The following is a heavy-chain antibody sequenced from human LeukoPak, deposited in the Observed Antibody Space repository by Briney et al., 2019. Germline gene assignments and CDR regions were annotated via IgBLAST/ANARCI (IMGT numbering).Heavy chain of an antibody. J-gene: IGHJ6*03. CDR1: GFTFSTYA. D-gene: IGHD5-12*01. Sequence: PGGSLRLSCAASGFTFSTYAMNWVRQAPGEGLKWVSGISGSGGSTYYADSVKGRFTISRDNSKNTLYLQMNSLRAEDTAVYYCAKDEASGYGLGVGYYYYMDVWGKGTTVTVSS. CDR3: AKDEASGYGLGVGYYYYMDV. CDR2: ISGSGGST. V-gene: IGHV3-23*01.